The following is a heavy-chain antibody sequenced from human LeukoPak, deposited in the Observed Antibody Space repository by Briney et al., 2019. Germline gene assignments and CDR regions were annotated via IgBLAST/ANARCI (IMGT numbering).Heavy chain of an antibody. V-gene: IGHV3-23*01. CDR3: AKDPNGDYIGAFDS. CDR2: ITVSSGTT. D-gene: IGHD2-8*01. Sequence: GGSLRLSCVASGFTFSTYDMTWVRQAPGRGLEWVSSITVSSGTTNYANSVKGRFTISRDNSKHTLYLQMNSLRPEDTAMYYCAKDPNGDYIGAFDSWGQGTLVTVSS. J-gene: IGHJ3*02. CDR1: GFTFSTYD.